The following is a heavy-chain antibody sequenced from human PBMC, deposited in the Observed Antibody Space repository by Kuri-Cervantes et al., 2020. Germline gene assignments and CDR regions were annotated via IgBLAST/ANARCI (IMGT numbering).Heavy chain of an antibody. J-gene: IGHJ3*02. V-gene: IGHV3-48*01. CDR2: ISSSSSTI. CDR1: GFTFSSYS. Sequence: GESPKISCAASGFTFSSYSMNWVRQAPGKGLEWVSYISSSSSTIYYADSVKGRFTISRDNAKNSLYLQMNSLGVEDTAVYYCARDTNWGSYPSGGKLQDGFDIWGQGTRVTVSS. D-gene: IGHD3-16*01. CDR3: ARDTNWGSYPSGGKLQDGFDI.